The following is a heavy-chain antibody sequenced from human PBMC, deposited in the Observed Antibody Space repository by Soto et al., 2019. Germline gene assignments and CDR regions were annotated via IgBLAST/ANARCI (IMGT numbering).Heavy chain of an antibody. CDR2: ISAGGGSNK. Sequence: GGSLRLSCAVSGFTFSSYEMNWVRQAPGRGLEWVSYISAGGGSNKYYADSVKGRFTISRDNAKGSLYLQMNSLRAEDTAVYYCARDILSGGAYPDSWGQGTKVTVSS. CDR3: ARDILSGGAYPDS. V-gene: IGHV3-48*03. CDR1: GFTFSSYE. D-gene: IGHD3-10*01. J-gene: IGHJ5*01.